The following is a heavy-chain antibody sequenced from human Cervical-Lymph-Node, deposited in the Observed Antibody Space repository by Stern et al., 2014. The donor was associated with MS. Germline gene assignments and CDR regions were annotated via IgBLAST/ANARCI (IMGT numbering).Heavy chain of an antibody. CDR2: IVPMFAKA. V-gene: IGHV1-69*01. J-gene: IGHJ5*02. CDR1: GGSFKSYA. Sequence: VQLVESGAEVKKTGSSVRVSCKDSGGSFKSYAFNWLRQAPGQGLEWMGDIVPMFAKATYAQKFQGRVTVTADEATNTVYMELSFLTSEDTAVYYCARERSIHYPAFAPWGQGTLVTVSS. CDR3: ARERSIHYPAFAP. D-gene: IGHD3-10*01.